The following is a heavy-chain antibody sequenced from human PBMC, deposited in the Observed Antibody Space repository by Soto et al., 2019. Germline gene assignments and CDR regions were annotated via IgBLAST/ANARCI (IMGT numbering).Heavy chain of an antibody. CDR3: ARRGWSGTTPHFYFDY. Sequence: PSETLSLTCAVSGGSIISSNWWNWVRQPPGKGLEWIGEVYHSGSTTYKPSLRSRVTISVDKSKNQFSLKLSSVTAADTAIYYCARRGWSGTTPHFYFDYWGQGALVTVSS. CDR2: VYHSGST. J-gene: IGHJ4*02. V-gene: IGHV4-4*02. CDR1: GGSIISSNW. D-gene: IGHD4-17*01.